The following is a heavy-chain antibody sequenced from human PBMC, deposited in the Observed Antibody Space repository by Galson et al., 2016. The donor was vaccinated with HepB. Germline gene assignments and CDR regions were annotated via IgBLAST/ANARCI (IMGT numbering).Heavy chain of an antibody. D-gene: IGHD2/OR15-2a*01. J-gene: IGHJ4*02. CDR2: IYGSDNT. V-gene: IGHV3-66*03. CDR3: ARRHEYCPPVGCSVDY. Sequence: SLRLSCATPGFTVTHDYMTWVRQAPGKGLEWVSLIYGSDNTYYADSVKGRFTISRDNSNSMLFLQMSSLRADDTAVYYCARRHEYCPPVGCSVDYWGQGTLVSVSS. CDR1: GFTVTHDY.